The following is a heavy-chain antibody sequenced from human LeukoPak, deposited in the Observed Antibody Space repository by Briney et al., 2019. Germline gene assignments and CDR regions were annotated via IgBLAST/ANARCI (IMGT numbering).Heavy chain of an antibody. V-gene: IGHV4-61*01. D-gene: IGHD6-13*01. CDR2: IYYSGST. Sequence: SETLSLTCTVSGGSVSSGSYYWNWIRPPPGKGLEWIGYIYYSGSTNYNPSLNSRVTISLDTSKNQFSLKLSSVTAADTAVFYCARGYSSIRGWFDPWGQGTPVTVSS. CDR3: ARGYSSIRGWFDP. J-gene: IGHJ5*02. CDR1: GGSVSSGSYY.